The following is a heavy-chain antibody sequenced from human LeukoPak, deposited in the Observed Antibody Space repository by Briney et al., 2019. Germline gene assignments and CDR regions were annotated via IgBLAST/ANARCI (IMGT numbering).Heavy chain of an antibody. CDR3: ARWFGELLNNWFDP. J-gene: IGHJ5*02. D-gene: IGHD3-10*01. CDR1: GYTFPGYY. Sequence: GASVKVSCKASGYTFPGYYMHWVRQAPGQGLEWMGWINPNSGGTNYAQKFQGRVTMTRDTSISTAYMELSRLRSDDTAVYYCARWFGELLNNWFDPWGQGTLVTVSS. V-gene: IGHV1-2*02. CDR2: INPNSGGT.